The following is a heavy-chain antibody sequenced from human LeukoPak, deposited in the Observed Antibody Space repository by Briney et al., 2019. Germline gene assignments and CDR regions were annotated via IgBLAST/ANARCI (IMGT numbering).Heavy chain of an antibody. J-gene: IGHJ4*02. CDR1: SGSFSGFY. CDR2: TFYSGST. CDR3: VTQILLCHYF. V-gene: IGHV4-34*12. Sequence: SETLSLTCAVYSGSFSGFYWSWIRQPPGKGLEWIGSTFYSGSTYYNPSLKSRVTISVDMSKNQFSLKLRSVTAADTAVYYCVTQILLCHYFWGQGTLVTVSS. D-gene: IGHD2/OR15-2a*01.